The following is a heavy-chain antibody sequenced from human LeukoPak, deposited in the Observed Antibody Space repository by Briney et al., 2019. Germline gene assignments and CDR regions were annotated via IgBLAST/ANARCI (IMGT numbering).Heavy chain of an antibody. J-gene: IGHJ4*02. Sequence: GGSLRLSCAASGFTFSSCAMHWVRQAPGKGLEWVAVISYDGSNKYYADSVKGRFTISRDNSKNTLYLQMNSLRAEDTAVYYCARSPLSGSYAKYYFDYWGQGTLVTVSS. CDR1: GFTFSSCA. D-gene: IGHD1-26*01. CDR3: ARSPLSGSYAKYYFDY. V-gene: IGHV3-30-3*01. CDR2: ISYDGSNK.